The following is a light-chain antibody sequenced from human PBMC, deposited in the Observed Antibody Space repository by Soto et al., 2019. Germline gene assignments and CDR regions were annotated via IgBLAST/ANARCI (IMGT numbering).Light chain of an antibody. CDR2: VAS. V-gene: IGKV1-9*01. Sequence: DIQFTQSPSFVSASVGDRVDITCRASQGISSYLAWYQQKPGKAPKLLMYVASTLQSGVPSRFRGSGAGTECTLTISSLQPEDVATDYCQQVESYPLTFGQGTRLEIK. CDR1: QGISSY. CDR3: QQVESYPLT. J-gene: IGKJ5*01.